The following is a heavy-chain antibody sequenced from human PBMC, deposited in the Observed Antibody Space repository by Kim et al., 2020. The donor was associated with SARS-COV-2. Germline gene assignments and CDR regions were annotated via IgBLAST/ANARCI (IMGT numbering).Heavy chain of an antibody. Sequence: SETLSLTCTVSGGSVSSGSYYWSWIWQPPGKGLEWIGYIYYSGSTNFNPSLKSRVTISVDTSKNQFSLKLSSVTAADTAVYYCARGLLLRYFDSTYYYYMDVWGKGTTVTVSS. D-gene: IGHD3-9*01. CDR2: IYYSGST. J-gene: IGHJ6*03. V-gene: IGHV4-61*01. CDR3: ARGLLLRYFDSTYYYYMDV. CDR1: GGSVSSGSYY.